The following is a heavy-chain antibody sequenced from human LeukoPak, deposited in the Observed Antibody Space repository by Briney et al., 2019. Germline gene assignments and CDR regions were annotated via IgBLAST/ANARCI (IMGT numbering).Heavy chain of an antibody. J-gene: IGHJ4*02. Sequence: KASETLSLTCAVYGESFSDYYWSWIRQPPGKGLEWIGEINHSGSTNYSPSLKSRVTISVNTSKNQFSLNLNSVTAADTAFYYCASDRIWFGESTNEYWGQGTLVTVSS. CDR1: GESFSDYY. CDR2: INHSGST. CDR3: ASDRIWFGESTNEY. V-gene: IGHV4-34*01. D-gene: IGHD3-10*01.